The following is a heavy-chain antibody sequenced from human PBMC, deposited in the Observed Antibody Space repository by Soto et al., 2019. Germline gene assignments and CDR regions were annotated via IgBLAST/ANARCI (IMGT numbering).Heavy chain of an antibody. CDR3: ARARYYYDSRWFDP. CDR2: IKQDGSEK. D-gene: IGHD3-22*01. CDR1: GFTFSSYW. J-gene: IGHJ5*02. V-gene: IGHV3-7*03. Sequence: PGGSLRLSCAASGFTFSSYWMSWVRQAPGKGLEWVANIKQDGSEKYYVDSVKGRFTISRDNAKNSLYLQMNSLRAEDTAVYYCARARYYYDSRWFDPWGQGTLVTVSS.